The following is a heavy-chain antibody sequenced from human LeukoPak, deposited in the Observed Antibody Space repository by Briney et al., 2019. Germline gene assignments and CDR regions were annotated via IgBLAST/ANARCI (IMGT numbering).Heavy chain of an antibody. Sequence: GESLKISCKASGYSFTTNWIGWVRQMPGQGLEWMGIIFSPSFQGQVTTSADKSISTAYLQWRSLKASDTAIYYCTKGSYRGAIAAAGVDYWGQGTLVTVSS. CDR2: IF. J-gene: IGHJ4*02. CDR1: GYSFTTNW. CDR3: TKGSYRGAIAAAGVDY. D-gene: IGHD6-13*01. V-gene: IGHV5-51*01.